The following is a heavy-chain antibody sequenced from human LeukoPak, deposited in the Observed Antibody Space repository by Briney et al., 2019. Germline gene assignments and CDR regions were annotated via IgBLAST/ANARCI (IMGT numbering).Heavy chain of an antibody. J-gene: IGHJ6*04. CDR3: ARAPDDLAGPYYYYYYGMDV. Sequence: SQTLSLTCAISGDSVSSNSAAWNWIRQSPSRGLEWLGRTYYRSKWYNDYAVSVKSRITINPDTSKNQFSLQLNSVTLEDTAVYYCARAPDDLAGPYYYYYYGMDVWGKGTTVTVSS. CDR1: GDSVSSNSAA. V-gene: IGHV6-1*01. CDR2: TYYRSKWYN. D-gene: IGHD6-19*01.